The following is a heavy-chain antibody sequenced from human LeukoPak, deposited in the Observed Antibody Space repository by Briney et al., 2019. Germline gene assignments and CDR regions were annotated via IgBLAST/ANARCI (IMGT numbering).Heavy chain of an antibody. CDR3: ARDPPTVTKGFDV. J-gene: IGHJ3*01. V-gene: IGHV4-59*11. D-gene: IGHD4-17*01. CDR1: TDSFSTHY. CDR2: ISSIGNT. Sequence: PSETLSLTCSVSTDSFSTHYWTWIRHPPGKGLEWLGYISSIGNTNYNPSLKRRLPLTVDTSKKHFSRKMNSVTTAHTALYYCARDPPTVTKGFDVWGQGTMVTVSS.